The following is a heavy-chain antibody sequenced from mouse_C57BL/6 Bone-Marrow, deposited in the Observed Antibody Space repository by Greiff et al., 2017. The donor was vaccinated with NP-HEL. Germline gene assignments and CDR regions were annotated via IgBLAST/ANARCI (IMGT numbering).Heavy chain of an antibody. CDR3: ARCGMGNSAMDY. CDR2: IHPNSGST. Sequence: QVQLQQPGAELVKPGASVKLSCKASGYTFTSYWMHWVKQRPGQGLEWIGMIHPNSGSTNYNEKFKSKATLTVDKSSSTAYMQLSSLTSEDSALYYCARCGMGNSAMDYWGQGTSVTVSS. V-gene: IGHV1-64*01. J-gene: IGHJ4*01. D-gene: IGHD2-3*01. CDR1: GYTFTSYW.